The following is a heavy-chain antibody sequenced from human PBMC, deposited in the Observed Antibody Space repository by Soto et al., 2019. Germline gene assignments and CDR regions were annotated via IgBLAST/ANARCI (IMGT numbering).Heavy chain of an antibody. CDR3: ARDGGCSSTSCTKGWFDP. V-gene: IGHV4-31*03. CDR1: GGSISSGGYY. J-gene: IGHJ5*02. CDR2: IYYSGST. Sequence: QVQLQESGPGLVKPSQTLSLTCTVSGGSISSGGYYWSWIRQHPGKGLEWIGYIYYSGSTYYNPSLKSRVTVSVDTSKNQFSLKLSSVTAADTAVYYCARDGGCSSTSCTKGWFDPWGQGTLVTVSS. D-gene: IGHD2-2*01.